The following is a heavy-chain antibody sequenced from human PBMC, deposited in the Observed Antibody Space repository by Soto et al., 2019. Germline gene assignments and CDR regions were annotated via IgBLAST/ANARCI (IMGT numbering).Heavy chain of an antibody. J-gene: IGHJ5*02. V-gene: IGHV4-59*01. D-gene: IGHD3-10*01. CDR1: GGSISSYY. CDR2: IYYSGST. Sequence: SETLSLTCTVSGGSISSYYWSWIRQPPGKGLEWIGYIYYSGSTNYNPSLKSRVTISVDTSKNQFSLKLSSVTAADTAVYYCARGPPYXSGTNPSDTARLNWFDPWGQGTLVTVSS. CDR3: ARGPPYXSGTNPSDTARLNWFDP.